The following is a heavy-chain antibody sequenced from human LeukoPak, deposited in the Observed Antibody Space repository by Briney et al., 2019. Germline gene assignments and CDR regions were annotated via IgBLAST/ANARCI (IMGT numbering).Heavy chain of an antibody. V-gene: IGHV3-33*01. D-gene: IGHD3-16*01. CDR3: ARPVVLGAYLRGAYYFDS. CDR1: GFTFSNYG. Sequence: GGSPRLSCAASGFTFSNYGMHWVRQAPGKGLEWVAVIWYDGSDKYHADSVKGRFTISRDNSKNTLYLQMNSLRVEDTAVYYCARPVVLGAYLRGAYYFDSWGQGTLVTVSS. J-gene: IGHJ4*02. CDR2: IWYDGSDK.